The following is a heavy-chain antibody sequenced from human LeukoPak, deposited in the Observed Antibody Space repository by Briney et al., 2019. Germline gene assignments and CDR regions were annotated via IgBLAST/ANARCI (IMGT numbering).Heavy chain of an antibody. CDR3: ARGGGLDV. CDR2: IRGSGNPT. Sequence: GGSLRLSCAASGFTFSTSTMSWVRQPPGKGLEWISAIRGSGNPTYYAGSVKGPFTISRDNSKNALYLQMNGLGAEDTAVYFCARGGGLDVWGQGATVTVSS. V-gene: IGHV3-23*01. D-gene: IGHD3-16*01. CDR1: GFTFSTST. J-gene: IGHJ6*02.